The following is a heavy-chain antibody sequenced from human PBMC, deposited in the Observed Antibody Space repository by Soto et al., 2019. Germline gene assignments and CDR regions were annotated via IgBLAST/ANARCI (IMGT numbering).Heavy chain of an antibody. J-gene: IGHJ4*02. CDR1: GFTFSNYA. D-gene: IGHD3-3*01. CDR2: ISGSGGST. V-gene: IGHV3-23*01. Sequence: GGSLRLSCAASGFTFSNYAMSWVRQAPGKGLEWVSAISGSGGSTYYADSVKGRFTISRDNSKTTLYLQMNSLRVEDTAVYYCAKYGEIGVVLSNVDYWGQGTLVTVSS. CDR3: AKYGEIGVVLSNVDY.